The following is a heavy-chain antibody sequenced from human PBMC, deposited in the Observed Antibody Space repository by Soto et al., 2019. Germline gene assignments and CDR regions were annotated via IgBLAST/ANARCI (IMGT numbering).Heavy chain of an antibody. Sequence: QVQLQESGPRLVKPSQTLSLMCTVSGGPISSGGYFWSWVRQRPGKGLEYIGDIYYSGSTSYNPSLKSRISMSVDTSKNQFSLRLTSVTAADTALYYWARGGSGGASNRYRWFDPWGQGALVTVSS. CDR3: ARGGSGGASNRYRWFDP. CDR1: GGPISSGGYF. V-gene: IGHV4-31*03. J-gene: IGHJ5*02. CDR2: IYYSGST. D-gene: IGHD3-16*02.